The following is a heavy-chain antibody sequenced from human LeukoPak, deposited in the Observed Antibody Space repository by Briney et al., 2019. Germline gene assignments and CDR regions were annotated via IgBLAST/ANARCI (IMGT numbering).Heavy chain of an antibody. CDR3: ARDLYTNYLYSXXDS. J-gene: IGHJ5*01. D-gene: IGHD4-11*01. V-gene: IGHV3-11*04. Sequence: PGGSLRLSCAASGFTFSDYYMSWIRQTPGKGLEWVSYISSSGSNKYYADSVKGRFTIPRDNAKNTLYLQMNSLRAEDTAVYYCARDLYTNYLYSXXDSXXXGTXVTVS. CDR2: ISSSGSNK. CDR1: GFTFSDYY.